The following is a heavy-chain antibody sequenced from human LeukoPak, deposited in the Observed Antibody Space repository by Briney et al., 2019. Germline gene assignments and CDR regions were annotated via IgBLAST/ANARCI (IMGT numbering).Heavy chain of an antibody. Sequence: PSETLSLTCTVSGGPISSGDYYWSWIRQPPGRGLEWIGYIYYSGSTYYNPSLKSRVTISVDTSKNQFSLKLSSVTAADTAVYYCARAAPPYSSSSNFDYWGQGTLVTVSS. CDR3: ARAAPPYSSSSNFDY. CDR1: GGPISSGDYY. V-gene: IGHV4-30-4*01. D-gene: IGHD6-6*01. CDR2: IYYSGST. J-gene: IGHJ4*02.